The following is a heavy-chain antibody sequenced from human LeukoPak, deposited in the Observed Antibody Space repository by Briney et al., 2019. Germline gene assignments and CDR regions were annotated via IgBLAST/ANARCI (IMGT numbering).Heavy chain of an antibody. V-gene: IGHV3-53*01. CDR3: ARDLGLGDYGMDV. Sequence: GGSLRLSCAASGFTVSSNYMSWVRQAPGKGLEWVSLIYINGSTYYADSVKGRFTISRDNSKNTLYLQMNSLRAEDTALYYCARDLGLGDYGMDVWGKGTTVTVSS. CDR2: IYINGST. D-gene: IGHD7-27*01. J-gene: IGHJ6*04. CDR1: GFTVSSNY.